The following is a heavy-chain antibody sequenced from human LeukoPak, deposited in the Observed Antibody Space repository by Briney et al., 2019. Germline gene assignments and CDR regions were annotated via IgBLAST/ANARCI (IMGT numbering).Heavy chain of an antibody. CDR2: IIPILGIA. CDR1: GGTFSSYA. V-gene: IGHV1-69*04. J-gene: IGHJ4*02. CDR3: ASGCSGWNSPLDY. D-gene: IGHD6-19*01. Sequence: GASVKVSCKASGGTFSSYAISWVRQAPGQGLEWMGRIIPILGIANYAQKFQGRVTITADKSTSTAYMELSSLRSEDTAVYYCASGCSGWNSPLDYWGQGTLVTVSS.